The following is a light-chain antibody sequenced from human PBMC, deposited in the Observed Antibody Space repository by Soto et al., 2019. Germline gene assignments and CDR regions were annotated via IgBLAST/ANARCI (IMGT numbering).Light chain of an antibody. J-gene: IGKJ3*01. CDR3: QQDLRPPLT. CDR1: QSVDNY. Sequence: DIQLTQSPSSLSASVGETATLSCRASQSVDNYLEWYQQKPGKAPGLLIYAASTWESGIPSRFSGSGSGTDFTLTISSLQPEDFATYYCQQDLRPPLTFGPGTKVDIK. V-gene: IGKV1-39*01. CDR2: AAS.